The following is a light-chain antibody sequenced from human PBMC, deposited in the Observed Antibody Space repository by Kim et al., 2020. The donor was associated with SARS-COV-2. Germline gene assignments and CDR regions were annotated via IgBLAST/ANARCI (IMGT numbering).Light chain of an antibody. CDR1: QSVGSN. CDR2: DAS. V-gene: IGKV3-15*01. J-gene: IGKJ2*01. CDR3: QQYKNWPYT. Sequence: SVSPGERATLSGRASQSVGSNLAWYQQIPGQAPRLLIYDASSRATGFPARFSGSGSETEFTLTISSLQSEDFTVYYCQQYKNWPYTFGQGTKLEI.